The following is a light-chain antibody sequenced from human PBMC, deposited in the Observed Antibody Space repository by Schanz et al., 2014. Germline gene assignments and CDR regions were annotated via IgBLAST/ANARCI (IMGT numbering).Light chain of an antibody. CDR1: SSDVGGYNY. Sequence: QSALTQPASVSGSPGQSITISCTGTSSDVGGYNYVSWYQQHPGKAPKLMIYDVSNRPSGVSNRFSGSKSGNTASLTISGLQAEDEADYYCSSYTSSTWVFGGGTKLTV. V-gene: IGLV2-14*01. J-gene: IGLJ3*02. CDR2: DVS. CDR3: SSYTSSTWV.